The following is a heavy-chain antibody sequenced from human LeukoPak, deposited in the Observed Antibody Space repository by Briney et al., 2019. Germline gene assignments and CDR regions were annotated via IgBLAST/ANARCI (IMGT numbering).Heavy chain of an antibody. Sequence: GGSLRLSCAASGFTFDDYAMHWVRQAPGKGLEWVSGINWNSGSVTYADSVQGRFTISRDNAKNSLYLQMNSLRTEDTALYYCAKGRTYYFFDYWGQGTLVTVSS. CDR2: INWNSGSV. CDR3: AKGRTYYFFDY. V-gene: IGHV3-9*01. CDR1: GFTFDDYA. J-gene: IGHJ4*02. D-gene: IGHD3-10*01.